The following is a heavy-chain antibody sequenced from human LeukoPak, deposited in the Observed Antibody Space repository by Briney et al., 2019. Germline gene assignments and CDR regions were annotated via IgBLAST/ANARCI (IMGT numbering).Heavy chain of an antibody. D-gene: IGHD4-23*01. CDR2: ISYDGSNK. V-gene: IGHV3-30*18. J-gene: IGHJ4*02. CDR1: GFTFSSYG. CDR3: AKVEYGGNFGPHDY. Sequence: GGSLRLSCAASGFTFSSYGMHWVRQAPGKGLEWVAVISYDGSNKYYADSVKGRFTISRDNPKNTLYLHMNSLRAEDTAVYYCAKVEYGGNFGPHDYWGQGTLVTVSS.